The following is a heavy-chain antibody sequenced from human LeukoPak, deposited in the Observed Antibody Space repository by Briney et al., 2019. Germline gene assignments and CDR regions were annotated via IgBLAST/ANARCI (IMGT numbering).Heavy chain of an antibody. CDR3: ARQSTPHGNFDY. V-gene: IGHV3-13*01. J-gene: IGHJ4*02. Sequence: GGSLRLSCAASGFILSNYAMHWVRQPAGKGLEWVSALGTAGDTFYPGSVKGRFTISRDNAKKSLLLQMSSLRAEGTAIYYCARQSTPHGNFDYWGQGTLVTVSS. D-gene: IGHD5-24*01. CDR2: LGTAGDT. CDR1: GFILSNYA.